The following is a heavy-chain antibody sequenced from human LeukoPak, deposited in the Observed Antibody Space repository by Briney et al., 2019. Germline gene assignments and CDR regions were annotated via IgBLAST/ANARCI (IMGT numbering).Heavy chain of an antibody. V-gene: IGHV5-51*01. CDR3: ATHYLDPDAIDI. CDR1: GYTFTNYW. D-gene: IGHD1-26*01. Sequence: GESLKISCKASGYTFTNYWIAWVRQMPGQDLEWMGGINPHDSDTRYSPSFQGQVTISADKAITTTYLQWNALKASDTGTYFCATHYLDPDAIDIWGQGTVVNVSS. CDR2: INPHDSDT. J-gene: IGHJ3*02.